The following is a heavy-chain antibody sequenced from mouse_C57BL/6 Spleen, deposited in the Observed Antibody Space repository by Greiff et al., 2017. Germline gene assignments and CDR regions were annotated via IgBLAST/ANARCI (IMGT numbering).Heavy chain of an antibody. V-gene: IGHV1-26*01. D-gene: IGHD1-1*01. CDR2: INPNNGGT. CDR3: ARHYGSSYWYFDV. Sequence: EVKLVESGPELVKPGASVKISCKASGYTFTDYYMNWVKQSHGKSLEWIGDINPNNGGTSYNQKFKGKATLTVDKSSSTAYMELRSLTSEDSAVYYCARHYGSSYWYFDVWGTGTTVTVSS. J-gene: IGHJ1*03. CDR1: GYTFTDYY.